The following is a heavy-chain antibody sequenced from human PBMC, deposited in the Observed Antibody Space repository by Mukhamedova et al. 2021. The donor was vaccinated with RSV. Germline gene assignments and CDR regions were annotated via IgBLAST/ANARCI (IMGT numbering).Heavy chain of an antibody. CDR2: INAGNGNT. CDR3: ALGGYPHDPFDI. D-gene: IGHD3-16*02. Sequence: GRQAPGQRLEWMGWINAGNGNTKYSQKFQGRVTITRDTSASTAYMELSSLRSEDTAVYYCALGGYPHDPFDIWGQGTMVTVSS. V-gene: IGHV1-3*01. J-gene: IGHJ3*02.